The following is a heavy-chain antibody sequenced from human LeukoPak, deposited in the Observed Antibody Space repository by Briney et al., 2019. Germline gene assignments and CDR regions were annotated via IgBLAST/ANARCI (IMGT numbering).Heavy chain of an antibody. Sequence: SENLSLTCTVSGGSVSRGGDYWTWIRQHPGEGLEWIVYMFYGGGTYYNPSLKSRVTMSVDTSKNQFSLTLTSVTAADTAVYYCASRTLNLGDSGAGSSYYYYYGVDVWGQGTSVTVSS. CDR1: GGSVSRGGDY. CDR3: ASRTLNLGDSGAGSSYYYYYGVDV. CDR2: MFYGGGT. V-gene: IGHV4-31*03. J-gene: IGHJ6*02. D-gene: IGHD3-10*01.